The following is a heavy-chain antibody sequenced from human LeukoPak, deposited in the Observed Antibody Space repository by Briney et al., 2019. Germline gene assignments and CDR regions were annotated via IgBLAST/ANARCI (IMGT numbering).Heavy chain of an antibody. Sequence: SETLSLTCTGSGGSISSYYWSWIRQPPGKGLEWIGYIYYSGSTNYNPSLKSRVTISVDTSKNQFSLKLSSVTAADTAVYYCARGVRHYDFWSGYYDPHFDYWGQGTLVTVSS. CDR3: ARGVRHYDFWSGYYDPHFDY. CDR2: IYYSGST. D-gene: IGHD3-3*01. V-gene: IGHV4-59*01. J-gene: IGHJ4*02. CDR1: GGSISSYY.